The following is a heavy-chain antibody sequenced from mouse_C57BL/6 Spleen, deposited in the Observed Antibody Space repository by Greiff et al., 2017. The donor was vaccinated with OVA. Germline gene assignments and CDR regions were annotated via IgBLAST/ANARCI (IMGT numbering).Heavy chain of an antibody. D-gene: IGHD2-4*01. Sequence: QVQLQQPGAELVKPGASVKLSCKASGYTFTSYWMHWVKQRPGQGLEWIGMIHPNSGSTNYNEKFKSKATLTVDKSSSTAYMQLSSLTSEDSAVDYCARGENDYDGLLFDYWGQGTTLTVSS. CDR1: GYTFTSYW. J-gene: IGHJ2*01. CDR2: IHPNSGST. CDR3: ARGENDYDGLLFDY. V-gene: IGHV1-64*01.